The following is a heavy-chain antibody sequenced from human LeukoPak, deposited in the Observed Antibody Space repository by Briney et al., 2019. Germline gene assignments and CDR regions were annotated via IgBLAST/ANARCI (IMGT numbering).Heavy chain of an antibody. CDR1: GYTFTGYY. CDR2: INPNSGGT. J-gene: IGHJ6*02. Sequence: ASVKVSCKSSGYTFTGYYMHWVRQAPGQGLEWMGWINPNSGGTNYAQKFQGRVTMTRDTSISTAYMELSRLRSDDTAVYYCARWVVRGVTTSPYYYGMDVWGQGTTVTVSS. D-gene: IGHD3-10*01. V-gene: IGHV1-2*02. CDR3: ARWVVRGVTTSPYYYGMDV.